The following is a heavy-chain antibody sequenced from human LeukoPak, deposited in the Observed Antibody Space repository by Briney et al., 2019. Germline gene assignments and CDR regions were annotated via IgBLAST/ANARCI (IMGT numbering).Heavy chain of an antibody. J-gene: IGHJ4*02. Sequence: GGSLRLSCVTSGFRFNDHWMTWVRQAPGKGLEWVSSISGSGGSTYYADSVKGRFTISRDNSKNTPYLQMYSLRAEDTAVYYCAKVEGASKASVYWGQGALVTVSS. CDR1: GFRFNDHW. V-gene: IGHV3-23*01. CDR3: AKVEGASKASVY. CDR2: ISGSGGST. D-gene: IGHD1-1*01.